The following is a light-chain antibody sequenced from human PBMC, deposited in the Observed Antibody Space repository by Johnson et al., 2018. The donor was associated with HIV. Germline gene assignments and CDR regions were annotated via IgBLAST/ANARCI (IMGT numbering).Light chain of an antibody. J-gene: IGLJ1*01. CDR3: GTVDGSLSAYV. CDR2: ENN. V-gene: IGLV1-51*02. Sequence: QSVLTQPPSVSAAPGQKVTISCSGSSSNIGNNYVSWYQQLPGTAPKLLIYENNKRPSGIPDRFSGPKSGTSATLGITGLQTGDEADYYRGTVDGSLSAYVFGTGTKVTV. CDR1: SSNIGNNY.